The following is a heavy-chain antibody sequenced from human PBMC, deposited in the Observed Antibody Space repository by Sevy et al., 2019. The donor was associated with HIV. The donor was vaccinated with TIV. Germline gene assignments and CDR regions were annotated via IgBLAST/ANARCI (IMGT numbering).Heavy chain of an antibody. CDR2: INPSGGST. CDR1: GYTFTSNY. Sequence: ASVKVSCKASGYTFTSNYMHWVRQAPGQGLEWMGIINPSGGSTSYAQKFQGRVTMTRDTSTSTVYMELSSLRSEDTAVYYCARDSDNYDILTGYYPFDYWGQRTLVTVSS. V-gene: IGHV1-46*01. D-gene: IGHD3-9*01. CDR3: ARDSDNYDILTGYYPFDY. J-gene: IGHJ4*02.